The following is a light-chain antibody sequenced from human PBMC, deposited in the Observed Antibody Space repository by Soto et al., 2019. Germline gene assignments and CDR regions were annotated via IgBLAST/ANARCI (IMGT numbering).Light chain of an antibody. CDR3: QQRSNWPTWT. J-gene: IGKJ1*01. CDR1: QSVSSY. V-gene: IGKV3-11*01. CDR2: DAS. Sequence: EIVLTQSPATLSLSPGERATLSCRASQSVSSYLAWYQQKPGQAPRLLIYDASNRATGIPARFSGSWSRTDFTLTISSLEPEDFAVYYCQQRSNWPTWTFGQGTKVEIK.